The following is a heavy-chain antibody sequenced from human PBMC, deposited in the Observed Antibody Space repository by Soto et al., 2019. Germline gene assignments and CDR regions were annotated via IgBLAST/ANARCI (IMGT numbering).Heavy chain of an antibody. CDR2: ISGYNGDT. Sequence: QGHLVQSGAEVKKPGASVKVSCKASGYTFTSYGISWVRQAPGQGLEWMGWISGYNGDTNYAQNLQGRVTMTIDTSTTTAYMELRSLTSDDTAVYYCAKNGQPPYYYYGLDVWGQGPTVTVSS. CDR1: GYTFTSYG. J-gene: IGHJ6*02. CDR3: AKNGQPPYYYYGLDV. D-gene: IGHD2-8*01. V-gene: IGHV1-18*01.